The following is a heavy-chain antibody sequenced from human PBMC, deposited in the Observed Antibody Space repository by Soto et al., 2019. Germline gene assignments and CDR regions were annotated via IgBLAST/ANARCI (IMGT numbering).Heavy chain of an antibody. V-gene: IGHV3-15*01. CDR1: GFTFSKAW. D-gene: IGHD3-16*01. Sequence: GGSLRLSCAASGFTFSKAWMSWVRQAPGKGLEWVGRIKSKNDGGTTDYAAPVKGRFTFSRDDSKSTLYLQMNSLKTEDTAVYCCRGNNWLDHWGQGTLVTVSS. CDR2: IKSKNDGGTT. J-gene: IGHJ5*02. CDR3: RGNNWLDH.